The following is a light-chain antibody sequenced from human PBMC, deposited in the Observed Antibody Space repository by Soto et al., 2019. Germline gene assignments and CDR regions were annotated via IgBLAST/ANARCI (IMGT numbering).Light chain of an antibody. CDR3: SSYAGSNTPYV. V-gene: IGLV2-8*01. J-gene: IGLJ1*01. CDR1: SNDVGGYDY. CDR2: EVS. Sequence: QSALTQPPSASGSPGQSVTISCTGTSNDVGGYDYVSWYQHHPGKAPKLMIYEVSERPSGVPDRFSGSKSGNTASLTVSGLQAEDEADYYCSSYAGSNTPYVFGTGTKLTVL.